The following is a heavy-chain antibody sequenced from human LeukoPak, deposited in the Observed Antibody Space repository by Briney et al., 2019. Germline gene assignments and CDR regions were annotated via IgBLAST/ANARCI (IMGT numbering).Heavy chain of an antibody. CDR1: GGSISSYY. J-gene: IGHJ3*02. CDR3: ARTIMITSSDAFDI. D-gene: IGHD3-16*01. Sequence: SETLSLTCTVSGGSISSYYWSWIRQPPGKGLEWIGYIYYSGSTNYNPSLKSRVTISVDTSKNQFSLKLSSVTAADTAVYYCARTIMITSSDAFDIWGQGTMVTVSS. V-gene: IGHV4-59*08. CDR2: IYYSGST.